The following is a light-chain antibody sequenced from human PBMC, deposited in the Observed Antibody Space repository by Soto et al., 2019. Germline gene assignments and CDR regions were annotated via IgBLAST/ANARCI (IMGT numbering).Light chain of an antibody. CDR1: QSVRSSY. J-gene: IGKJ1*01. CDR2: GAS. Sequence: EIVLTQSPGTLSLSPGERANLSCRASQSVRSSYLAWYQQKLGQAPRLLIYGASSRATGIPDRFSGSGSGTDFTLTISRLEPEDFAVYYCQQYGSLPWTFGQGTKVEIK. V-gene: IGKV3-20*01. CDR3: QQYGSLPWT.